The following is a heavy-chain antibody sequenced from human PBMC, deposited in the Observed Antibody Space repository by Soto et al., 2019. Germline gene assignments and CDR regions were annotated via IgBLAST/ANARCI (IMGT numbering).Heavy chain of an antibody. CDR1: GFTFSSYS. CDR2: VSSSSGYI. Sequence: PGGSLRLSCAASGFTFSSYSMNWVRQAPGKGLEWGSSVSSSSGYIYYADSVKGRFTISRDNAKNSRYLQMTSLSAEDTAVYYCASPGESIDDWGQGTMVTVSS. CDR3: ASPGESIDD. J-gene: IGHJ4*01. V-gene: IGHV3-21*01.